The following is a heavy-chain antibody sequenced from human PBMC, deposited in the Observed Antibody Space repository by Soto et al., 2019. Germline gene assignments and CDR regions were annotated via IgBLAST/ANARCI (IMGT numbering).Heavy chain of an antibody. Sequence: EVQLVESGGGLVQAGESLRLSCEASGFTFSNYWMHWVRQVPGKGLVWVSRIKGDVSSMNYADSVKGRFTISRDNAKNTVFLQMDSLGAEDTAVYYCARGIPGHYSFDVWGQGTMVTVSS. J-gene: IGHJ3*01. D-gene: IGHD1-20*01. V-gene: IGHV3-74*01. CDR1: GFTFSNYW. CDR2: IKGDVSSM. CDR3: ARGIPGHYSFDV.